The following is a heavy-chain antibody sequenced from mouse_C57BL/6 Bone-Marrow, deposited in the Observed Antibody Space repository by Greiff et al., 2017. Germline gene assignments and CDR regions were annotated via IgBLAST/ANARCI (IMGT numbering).Heavy chain of an antibody. V-gene: IGHV5-12*01. CDR2: ISNGGGST. CDR3: ARHYYGSPYYYAMDY. Sequence: EVKLVESGGGLVQPGGSLKLSCAASGFTFSDYYMYWVRQTPEKRLEWVAYISNGGGSTYYPDTVKGRFTISRDNAKNTLYLQMSRLKSEDTAMYYCARHYYGSPYYYAMDYWGQGTSVTVSS. J-gene: IGHJ4*01. D-gene: IGHD1-1*01. CDR1: GFTFSDYY.